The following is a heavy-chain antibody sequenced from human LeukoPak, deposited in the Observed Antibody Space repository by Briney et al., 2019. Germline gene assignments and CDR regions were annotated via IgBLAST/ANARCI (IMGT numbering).Heavy chain of an antibody. CDR1: GGSISSSSYY. CDR3: ARRRVLRYFDWLLYPFDY. V-gene: IGHV4-39*07. CDR2: IYYSGST. J-gene: IGHJ4*02. Sequence: SETLSLTCTVSGGSISSSSYYWGWIRQPPGKGLEWIGSIYYSGSTYYNPSLKSRVTISVDTSKNQFSLKLSSVTAADTAVYYCARRRVLRYFDWLLYPFDYWGQGTLVTVSS. D-gene: IGHD3-9*01.